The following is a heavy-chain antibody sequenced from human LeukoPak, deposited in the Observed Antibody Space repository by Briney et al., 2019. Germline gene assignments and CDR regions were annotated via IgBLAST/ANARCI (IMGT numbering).Heavy chain of an antibody. J-gene: IGHJ4*02. CDR1: GFAFSGYA. D-gene: IGHD5-12*01. Sequence: GGSLRLSCAASGFAFSGYAMHWVRQAPGKGLEWVAVISYDGSNKYYADSVKGRFTISRDNSKNTLYLQMNSLRAEDTAVYYCARGPIIVAGPSATDIGLDYWGQGTLVTVSS. V-gene: IGHV3-30-3*01. CDR3: ARGPIIVAGPSATDIGLDY. CDR2: ISYDGSNK.